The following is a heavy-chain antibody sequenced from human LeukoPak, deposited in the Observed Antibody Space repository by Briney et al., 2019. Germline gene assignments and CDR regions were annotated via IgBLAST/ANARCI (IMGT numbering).Heavy chain of an antibody. CDR1: GFTFSSYG. J-gene: IGHJ4*02. CDR3: AKGPATYYYDSSGLIDY. V-gene: IGHV3-33*06. CDR2: IWYDGSNK. D-gene: IGHD3-22*01. Sequence: PGRSLRLSCAASGFTFSSYGMHWVRQAPGKGLEWLTVIWYDGSNKYYAASVKGRFTISRDNSKNTLYLQMNSLRAEDTAVYYCAKGPATYYYDSSGLIDYWGQGTLVTVSS.